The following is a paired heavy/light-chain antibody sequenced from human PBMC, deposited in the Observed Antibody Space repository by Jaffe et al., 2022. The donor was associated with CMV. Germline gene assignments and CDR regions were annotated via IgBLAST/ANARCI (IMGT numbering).Heavy chain of an antibody. J-gene: IGHJ6*02. D-gene: IGHD2-15*01. Sequence: QVQLQQWGAGLLKPSETLSLTCAVYGGSFNGYYWTWIRQPPGKGLEWIGEINHGGSTNCNPSLKSRVTISIDTSKNQFSLKLTSVTAADTAVYYCARVVAATSFLYYSYGMDVWGQGTTVTVFS. CDR3: ARVVAATSFLYYSYGMDV. CDR2: INHGGST. CDR1: GGSFNGYY. V-gene: IGHV4-34*01.
Light chain of an antibody. V-gene: IGLV3-19*01. Sequence: SSELTQDPAVSVALGQTVRITCQGDSLRSYYASWYQQKPGQAPVLVIYGKNNRPSGIPDRFSGSSSGNTASLTLTGAQAEDEADYYCNSRDSSGNHIGFGGGTKLTVL. CDR3: NSRDSSGNHIG. J-gene: IGLJ2*01. CDR1: SLRSYY. CDR2: GKN.